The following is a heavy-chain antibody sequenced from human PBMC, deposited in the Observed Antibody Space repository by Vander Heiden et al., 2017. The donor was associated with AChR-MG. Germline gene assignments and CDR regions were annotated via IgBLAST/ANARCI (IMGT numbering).Heavy chain of an antibody. Sequence: EVQLLESGGGLVQPGGSLRLSCAASGFTFSSYAMSWVRQDPGKGLEWVSAISGSGVSTYYADAVKGRFTISRDNSKLTLYLQMHRMRAQDTAVYYCARCILVAEYDAFDIWGHGPMVNVSS. V-gene: IGHV3-23*01. J-gene: IGHJ3*02. CDR2: ISGSGVST. CDR1: GFTFSSYA. CDR3: ARCILVAEYDAFDI. D-gene: IGHD5-12*01.